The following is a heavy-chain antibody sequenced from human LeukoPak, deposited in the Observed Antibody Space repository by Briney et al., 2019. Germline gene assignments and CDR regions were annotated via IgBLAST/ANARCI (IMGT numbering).Heavy chain of an antibody. CDR1: GASISSDYW. D-gene: IGHD5-24*01. V-gene: IGHV2-5*08. Sequence: TLSLTCNVSGASISSDYWSWIRQPPGKALEWLALIYWDDDKRYSPSLNSRLTITKDTSKNQVVLTMTNMDPVDTATYYCAHIDLEFDYWGQGTLVTVSS. J-gene: IGHJ4*02. CDR2: IYWDDDK. CDR3: AHIDLEFDY.